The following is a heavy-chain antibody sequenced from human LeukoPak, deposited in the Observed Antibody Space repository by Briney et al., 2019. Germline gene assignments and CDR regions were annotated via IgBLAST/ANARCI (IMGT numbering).Heavy chain of an antibody. CDR2: IKQDGSEK. J-gene: IGHJ4*02. Sequence: GGSLRLSCAASGFTFSSYWMSWVRQAPGKGLEGVANIKQDGSEKYYVDSVKGRFTISRDNAKNSLYLQMNSLRAEDTAVYYCARDGVRIVVGTFDYWGQGTLVTVSS. D-gene: IGHD3-22*01. CDR3: ARDGVRIVVGTFDY. V-gene: IGHV3-7*01. CDR1: GFTFSSYW.